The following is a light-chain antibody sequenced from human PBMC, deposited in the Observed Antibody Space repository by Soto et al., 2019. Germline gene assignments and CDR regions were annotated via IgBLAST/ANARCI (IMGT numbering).Light chain of an antibody. CDR1: SSNIGNNY. CDR2: DTD. CDR3: GTWDSSLSAVV. V-gene: IGLV1-51*01. Sequence: QSVLTQPPSVSAAPGQKVTISCSGGSSNIGNNYVSWYQHLPGTAPKLLIYDTDKRPSGIPDRFSGSKSGTSATLVITGLQTGDEADYYCGTWDSSLSAVVFGGGTKVTVL. J-gene: IGLJ2*01.